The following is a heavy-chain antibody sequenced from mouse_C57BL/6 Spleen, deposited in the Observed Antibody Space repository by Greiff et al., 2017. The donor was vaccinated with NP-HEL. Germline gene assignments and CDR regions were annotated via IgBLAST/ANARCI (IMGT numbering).Heavy chain of an antibody. V-gene: IGHV1-26*01. CDR3: ARCDYGEDYFDY. Sequence: LVEPGASVKISCKASGYTFTDYYMNWVKQSHGKSLEWIGDINPNNGGTSYNQKFKGKATLTVDKSSSTAYMELRSLTSEDSAVYYCARCDYGEDYFDYWGQGTTLTVSS. CDR2: INPNNGGT. J-gene: IGHJ2*01. D-gene: IGHD2-4*01. CDR1: GYTFTDYY.